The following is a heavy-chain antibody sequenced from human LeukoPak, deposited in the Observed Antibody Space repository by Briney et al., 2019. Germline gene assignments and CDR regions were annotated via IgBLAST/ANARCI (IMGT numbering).Heavy chain of an antibody. D-gene: IGHD6-13*01. V-gene: IGHV3-30*04. CDR3: ARLGPPIAATYGGDAFDI. CDR1: RFIFSSYA. J-gene: IGHJ3*02. Sequence: AGGSLRLSCAASRFIFSSYAMHWVRQAPGKGLEWVAVLSYDGSDKYYADSVKGRFTISRDNSRNTLYLQMNSLRTEDTAVYYCARLGPPIAATYGGDAFDIWGQGTMVTVSS. CDR2: LSYDGSDK.